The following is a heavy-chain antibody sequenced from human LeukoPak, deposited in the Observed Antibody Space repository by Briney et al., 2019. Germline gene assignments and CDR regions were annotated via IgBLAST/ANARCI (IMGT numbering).Heavy chain of an antibody. CDR3: ARCTASSSNDY. Sequence: GESLSISCKGSGYSFTSYWITWVRQTPGKGLEWMGRIDPGDSYANYSPSFQGHVTISADKCISTAYLQWSSLKASDTGMYYCARCTASSSNDYWGQGTLVTVSS. V-gene: IGHV5-10-1*01. CDR2: IDPGDSYA. CDR1: GYSFTSYW. D-gene: IGHD6-19*01. J-gene: IGHJ4*02.